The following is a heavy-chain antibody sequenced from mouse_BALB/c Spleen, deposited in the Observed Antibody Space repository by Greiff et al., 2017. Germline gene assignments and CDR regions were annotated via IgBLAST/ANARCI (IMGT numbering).Heavy chain of an antibody. CDR1: GFTFSSFG. CDR2: ISSGSSTI. J-gene: IGHJ1*01. CDR3: ARDYYGSSYYWYFDV. Sequence: EVQLQESGGGLVQPGGSRKLSCAASGFTFSSFGMHWVRQAPEKGLEWVAYISSGSSTIYYADTVKGRFTISRDNPKNTLFLQMTSLRSEDTAMYYCARDYYGSSYYWYFDVWGAGTTVTVSS. V-gene: IGHV5-17*02. D-gene: IGHD1-1*01.